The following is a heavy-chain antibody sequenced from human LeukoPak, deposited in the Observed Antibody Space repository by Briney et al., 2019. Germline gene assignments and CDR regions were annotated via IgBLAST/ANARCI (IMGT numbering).Heavy chain of an antibody. CDR1: GGSISSSSYY. D-gene: IGHD2-8*01. CDR2: IYYSGST. J-gene: IGHJ4*02. CDR3: ARDLVYGGNYFDY. V-gene: IGHV4-39*07. Sequence: SETLSLTCTVPGGSISSSSYYWGWIRQPPGKGLEWIGSIYYSGSTYYNPSLKSRVTISVDTSENQFSLKLSSVTAADTAVHYCARDLVYGGNYFDYWGQGTLVTVSS.